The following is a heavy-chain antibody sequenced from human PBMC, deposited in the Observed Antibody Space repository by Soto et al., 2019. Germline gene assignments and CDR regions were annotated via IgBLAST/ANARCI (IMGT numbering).Heavy chain of an antibody. D-gene: IGHD3-3*01. V-gene: IGHV3-48*02. CDR1: GFTFGTYS. J-gene: IGHJ6*02. CDR2: ISYDSDTI. Sequence: GGSXRLSCSFSGFTFGTYSMNWVRQAAGKGLEWIAYISYDSDTIQYADSVNGRFTISRDNAKNSLYLQMNSLRDEDTAVYYCERLSYDYVWGQGTTVTVYS. CDR3: ERLSYDYV.